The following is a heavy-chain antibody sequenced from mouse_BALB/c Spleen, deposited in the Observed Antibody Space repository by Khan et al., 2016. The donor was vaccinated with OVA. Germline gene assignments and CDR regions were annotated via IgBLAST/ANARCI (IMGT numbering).Heavy chain of an antibody. J-gene: IGHJ2*01. CDR2: INPHIGET. CDR3: ARKNGSDFDY. CDR1: GYSFTGYF. V-gene: IGHV1-20*02. D-gene: IGHD1-1*01. Sequence: VQLKQSGPELVKPGASVKISCKASGYSFTGYFMNWVMQSHGKSLEWIGRINPHIGETLYNQKFKGKATLTVDESSRTAHMELRSLASEASAVYYCARKNGSDFDYWGQGTTLTVSS.